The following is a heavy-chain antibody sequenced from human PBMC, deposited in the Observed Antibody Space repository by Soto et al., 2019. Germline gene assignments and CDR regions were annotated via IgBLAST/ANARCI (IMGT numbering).Heavy chain of an antibody. CDR3: ARDQGIAAAGTGAYYYYGMDV. Sequence: PSETLSLTCTVSGGSISSYDWSWIRQPPGKELEWIGYIYYSGSTNYNPSLKSRVTISVDTSKNQFSLKLSSVTAADTAVYYCARDQGIAAAGTGAYYYYGMDVWGQGTTVTVSS. J-gene: IGHJ6*02. CDR2: IYYSGST. CDR1: GGSISSYD. D-gene: IGHD6-13*01. V-gene: IGHV4-59*01.